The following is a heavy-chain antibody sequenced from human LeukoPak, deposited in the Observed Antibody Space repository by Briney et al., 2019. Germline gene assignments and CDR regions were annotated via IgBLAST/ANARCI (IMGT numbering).Heavy chain of an antibody. Sequence: PGGSLRLSCVASGFTFSSYGMHWVRQAPGKGLEWVAFIRYDGSNKYYADSVKGRFTISRDNSKNTLYLQMNSLRAEDTAVYYCAKDPHQLERYVAYAFDIWGQGTMVTVPS. V-gene: IGHV3-30*02. D-gene: IGHD1-1*01. CDR1: GFTFSSYG. CDR3: AKDPHQLERYVAYAFDI. J-gene: IGHJ3*02. CDR2: IRYDGSNK.